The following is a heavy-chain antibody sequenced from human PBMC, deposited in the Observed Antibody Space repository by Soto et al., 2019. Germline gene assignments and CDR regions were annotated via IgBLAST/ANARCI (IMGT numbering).Heavy chain of an antibody. CDR1: GGAIGSGGYS. CDR3: ARVPSP. CDR2: IYHSGST. V-gene: IGHV4-30-2*01. J-gene: IGHJ5*02. Sequence: SETLALTCAVSGGAIGSGGYSWSWIRQPPGKGLEWIGYIYHSGSTYYNPSLKSRVTISVDRSKNQFSLKLSSVTAADTAVYYCARVPSPWGQGTLVSVSS.